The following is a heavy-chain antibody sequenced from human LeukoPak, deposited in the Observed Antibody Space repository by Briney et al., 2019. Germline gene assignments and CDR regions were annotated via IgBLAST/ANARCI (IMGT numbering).Heavy chain of an antibody. CDR2: IYSGGST. CDR1: GFTVSSNY. CDR3: ARDLSGYDSS. D-gene: IGHD5-12*01. J-gene: IGHJ4*02. V-gene: IGHV3-53*04. Sequence: PGGSLRLSCAASGFTVSSNYMSWVRQAPGKGLEWVSVIYSGGSTYYADSVKDRFTISRHNSKNTLYLQMNSLRAEDTAVYYCARDLSGYDSSWGQGTLVTVSS.